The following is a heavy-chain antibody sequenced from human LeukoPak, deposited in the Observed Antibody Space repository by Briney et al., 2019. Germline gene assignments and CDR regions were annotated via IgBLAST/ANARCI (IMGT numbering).Heavy chain of an antibody. CDR2: ISGSGDST. Sequence: GGSLRLSCAASGFTFSTYAVNWVRQAPGKGLEWVSTISGSGDSTYYADSVKGRFTISRDNSKNTLYLQMNSLRAEDTAVYYCAKVAGYYYDSSGYYLNYFDYWGQGTLVTVSS. CDR1: GFTFSTYA. V-gene: IGHV3-23*01. J-gene: IGHJ4*02. D-gene: IGHD3-22*01. CDR3: AKVAGYYYDSSGYYLNYFDY.